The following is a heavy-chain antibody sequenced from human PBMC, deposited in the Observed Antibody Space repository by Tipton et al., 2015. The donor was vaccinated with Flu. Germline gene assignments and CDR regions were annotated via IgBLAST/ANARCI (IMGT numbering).Heavy chain of an antibody. J-gene: IGHJ6*02. CDR1: GFSFSSYE. Sequence: SLRLSCAASGFSFSSYEMNWVRQAPGKGLEWVANVNQDGSVKYYLDSVRGRFIISRDNAKNSVTLQMNSLTSDDTGVYYCARGHYYGKDVWGQGTTVTVSS. CDR3: ARGHYYGKDV. CDR2: VNQDGSVK. V-gene: IGHV3-7*01.